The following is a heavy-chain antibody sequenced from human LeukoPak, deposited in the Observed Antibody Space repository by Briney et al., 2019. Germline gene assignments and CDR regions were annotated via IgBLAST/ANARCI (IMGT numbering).Heavy chain of an antibody. Sequence: GGSLRLSCAASGFTFSSYGKHWVRQAPGKGLEWVAFIRYDGSNKYYADSAKGRFTISRDNSKNTLYLQMNSLRAEDTAVYYCAKVGYSYGHSWGQGTLVTASS. D-gene: IGHD5-18*01. J-gene: IGHJ4*02. CDR2: IRYDGSNK. CDR1: GFTFSSYG. CDR3: AKVGYSYGHS. V-gene: IGHV3-30*02.